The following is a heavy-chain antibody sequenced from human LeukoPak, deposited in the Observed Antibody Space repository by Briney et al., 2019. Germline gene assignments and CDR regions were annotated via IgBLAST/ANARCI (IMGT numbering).Heavy chain of an antibody. Sequence: GGSLRLSCAASGFTFSSYGMHWVRQAPGKGLEWVAYIQYDGSNEQYADSVKGRFSISRDSSKNILYLQMNSLRAEDTAVYYCARDWFHAIDYWGQGTLVTVSS. V-gene: IGHV3-30*02. CDR3: ARDWFHAIDY. CDR2: IQYDGSNE. CDR1: GFTFSSYG. J-gene: IGHJ4*02. D-gene: IGHD2/OR15-2a*01.